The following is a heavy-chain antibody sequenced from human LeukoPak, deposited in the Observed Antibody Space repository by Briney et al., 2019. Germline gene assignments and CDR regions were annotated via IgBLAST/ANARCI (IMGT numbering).Heavy chain of an antibody. J-gene: IGHJ4*02. Sequence: SETLSLTCIVSGASISSYYWTWLRQPAGKELEWIGRIYSSGSTNYNPSLKSRVIMSVDTSKNQFSLKLSSVTAADTAVYYCARTVWFGESSGFDYWGQGTLVTVSS. D-gene: IGHD3-10*01. CDR2: IYSSGST. CDR1: GASISSYY. V-gene: IGHV4-4*07. CDR3: ARTVWFGESSGFDY.